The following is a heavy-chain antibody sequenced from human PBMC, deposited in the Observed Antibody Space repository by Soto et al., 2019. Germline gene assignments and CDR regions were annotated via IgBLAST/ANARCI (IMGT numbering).Heavy chain of an antibody. V-gene: IGHV3-30*18. J-gene: IGHJ6*02. D-gene: IGHD3-9*01. Sequence: QVQLVESGGGVVQHGRSLRLSCAASGFTFSSYGMHWVRQAPGKGLEWVAVISYDGSNKYYADSVKGRFTISRDNSKNTLYLQMNSLRAEDTAVYYCAKDKYYDILTGYYIHYYGMDVWGQGTTVTVSS. CDR2: ISYDGSNK. CDR3: AKDKYYDILTGYYIHYYGMDV. CDR1: GFTFSSYG.